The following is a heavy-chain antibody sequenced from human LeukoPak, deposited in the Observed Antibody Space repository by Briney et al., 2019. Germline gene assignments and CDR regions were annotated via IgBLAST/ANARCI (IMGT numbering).Heavy chain of an antibody. D-gene: IGHD6-13*01. CDR2: ISSSSSYI. V-gene: IGHV3-21*01. Sequence: ETLSLTCTVSGGSISSSSYYWGWIRQPPGKGLEWVSSISSSSSYIYYADSVKGRFTISRDNAKNSLYLQMNSLRAEDTAMYYCARGRLIAAAGTNWFDPWGQGTLVTVSS. J-gene: IGHJ5*02. CDR3: ARGRLIAAAGTNWFDP. CDR1: GGSISSSS.